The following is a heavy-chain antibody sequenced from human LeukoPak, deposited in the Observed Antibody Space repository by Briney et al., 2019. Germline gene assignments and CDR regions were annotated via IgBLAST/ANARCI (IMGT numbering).Heavy chain of an antibody. CDR1: GYTSTNYG. V-gene: IGHV1-18*01. Sequence: ASVKISCKASGYTSTNYGLSWVRQAPGQGLEWMGWISAYNGDTHYAQTVQGRVTMTRDTSTSTAYMELRSLRSDDTAVYYCARDFEHCTTSSCYALFDYWGQGTLVTVSS. D-gene: IGHD2-2*01. J-gene: IGHJ4*02. CDR2: ISAYNGDT. CDR3: ARDFEHCTTSSCYALFDY.